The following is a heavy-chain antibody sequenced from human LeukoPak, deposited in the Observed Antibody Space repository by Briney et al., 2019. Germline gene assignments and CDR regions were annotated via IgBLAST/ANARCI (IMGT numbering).Heavy chain of an antibody. J-gene: IGHJ6*03. CDR1: GFTFSNYW. Sequence: PGGSLRLSCAASGFTFSNYWMTWVRQAPGKGLEWVANIKKDGSEKNYVDSVKGRFTISRDNAKNSLYLQMNSLRAEDTAVYYCARFLASWDRYYMDVWGKGTTVSVSS. V-gene: IGHV3-7*01. CDR2: IKKDGSEK. CDR3: ARFLASWDRYYMDV. D-gene: IGHD2-2*01.